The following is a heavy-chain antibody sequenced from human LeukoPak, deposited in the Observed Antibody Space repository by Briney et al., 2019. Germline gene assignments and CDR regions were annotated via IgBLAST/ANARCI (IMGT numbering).Heavy chain of an antibody. J-gene: IGHJ6*02. D-gene: IGHD2-8*01. V-gene: IGHV1-69*13. CDR2: IIPIFGTA. CDR1: GGTFSSYA. CDR3: ARGPDIVLMVYATYYYYGMDV. Sequence: GASVKVSCKASGGTFSSYAISWVRQAPGQGLEWMGGIIPIFGTANYAQKFQGRVTITADESTSTAYMELSSLRSEDTAVYYCARGPDIVLMVYATYYYYGMDVWGQGTTVTVSS.